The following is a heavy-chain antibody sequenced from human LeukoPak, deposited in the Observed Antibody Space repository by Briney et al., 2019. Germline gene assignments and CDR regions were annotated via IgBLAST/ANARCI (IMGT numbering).Heavy chain of an antibody. V-gene: IGHV4-39*01. Sequence: PSETLSLTCTVSGGSISSSTYYWGWFRQPPGKGLEWIGNIDYRGTTYYNPSLKSRVTISIDTSKNQFSLKLTSVTAADTAVYYCARQVLGYDSSGYYPQQPDYWGQGTLVTVSS. CDR2: IDYRGTT. CDR3: ARQVLGYDSSGYYPQQPDY. CDR1: GGSISSSTYY. J-gene: IGHJ4*02. D-gene: IGHD3-22*01.